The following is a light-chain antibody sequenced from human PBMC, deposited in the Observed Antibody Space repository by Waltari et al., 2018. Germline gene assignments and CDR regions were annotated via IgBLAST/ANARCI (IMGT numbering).Light chain of an antibody. CDR2: LEGSGSY. CDR1: SGHSSYI. Sequence: QPVLTQSSSASASLGSSVKLTCTLSSGHSSYIIPWHQQQPGKAPRYLMKLEGSGSYNKGSGVPDRFSGSSSGADRYLTISNLQSEDEADYYCETWDSNTRVFGGGTKLTVL. V-gene: IGLV4-60*03. J-gene: IGLJ3*02. CDR3: ETWDSNTRV.